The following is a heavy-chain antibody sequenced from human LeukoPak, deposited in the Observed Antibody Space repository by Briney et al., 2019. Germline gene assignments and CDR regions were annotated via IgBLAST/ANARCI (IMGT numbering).Heavy chain of an antibody. V-gene: IGHV3-74*01. D-gene: IGHD6-19*01. J-gene: IGHJ4*02. CDR2: INSDGTST. CDR3: ARVPREQWLARAFDY. CDR1: GFTFSTSW. Sequence: GGSLRLSCAASGFTFSTSWMHWVRQAPGKGLVWVSRINSDGTSTIYADSVKGRFTISRDNAKNTVHLQMKSLRVEDTAVYYCARVPREQWLARAFDYWGQGTLVTVSS.